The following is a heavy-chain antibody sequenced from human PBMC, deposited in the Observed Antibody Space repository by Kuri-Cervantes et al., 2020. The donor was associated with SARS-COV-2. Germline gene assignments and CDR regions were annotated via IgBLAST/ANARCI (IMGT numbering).Heavy chain of an antibody. Sequence: ETLSLTCAASGFTFDDYAMHWVRQAPGKGLEWVSSISSSSSYIYYADSVKGRFTISRDNAKNSLYLQMNSLRAEDTAVYYCARVRGVGYWGQGTLVTVSS. CDR2: ISSSSSYI. CDR1: GFTFDDYA. CDR3: ARVRGVGY. V-gene: IGHV3-21*01. D-gene: IGHD3-10*01. J-gene: IGHJ4*02.